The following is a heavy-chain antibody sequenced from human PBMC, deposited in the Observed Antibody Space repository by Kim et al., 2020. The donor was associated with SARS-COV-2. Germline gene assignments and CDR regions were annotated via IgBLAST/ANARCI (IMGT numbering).Heavy chain of an antibody. D-gene: IGHD5-18*01. CDR1: GYSFTSYW. V-gene: IGHV5-10-1*01. CDR3: ARHRFRGYTYGYPPDYGWHDY. J-gene: IGHJ4*02. CDR2: IDPSDSYT. Sequence: GESLKISCKGSGYSFTSYWIIWVRQMPGKGLEWMGRIDPSDSYTNYSPSFQGHVTISADKSISTAYLQWSSLKASDTAMYYCARHRFRGYTYGYPPDYGWHDYWGQGTLVTVSS.